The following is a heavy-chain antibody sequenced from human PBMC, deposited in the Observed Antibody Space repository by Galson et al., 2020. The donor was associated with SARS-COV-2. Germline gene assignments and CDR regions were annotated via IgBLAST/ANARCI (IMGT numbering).Heavy chain of an antibody. V-gene: IGHV4-34*01. CDR3: ARAPDVDILTGDYADGFDI. Sequence: SETLSLTRAVYGGSFSGYCWSWIRQPPGKGLEWIGEINHSGTTNYNPSLKSRITMSVDMSKNQFSLKLSSVTAADTAVYYCARAPDVDILTGDYADGFDIWGQGTMVTISS. CDR1: GGSFSGYC. J-gene: IGHJ3*02. D-gene: IGHD3-9*01. CDR2: INHSGTT.